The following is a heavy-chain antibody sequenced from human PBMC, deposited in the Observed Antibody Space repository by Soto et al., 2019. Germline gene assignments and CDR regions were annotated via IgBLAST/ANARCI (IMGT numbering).Heavy chain of an antibody. CDR3: AGPFCSGGSCYRGAFDY. J-gene: IGHJ4*02. D-gene: IGHD2-15*01. V-gene: IGHV4-59*11. Sequence: SETLSLSCTVSGGSISTHYWSWIRQPPGKGLEWIGYIYYTGSTNYNPSLKSRVTISVDTSKNQFSLSLSSVTAADTAVYFCAGPFCSGGSCYRGAFDYWGQGTLVTVSS. CDR1: GGSISTHY. CDR2: IYYTGST.